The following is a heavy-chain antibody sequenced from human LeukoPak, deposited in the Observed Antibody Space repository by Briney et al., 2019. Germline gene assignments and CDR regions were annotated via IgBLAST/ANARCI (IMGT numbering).Heavy chain of an antibody. J-gene: IGHJ4*02. CDR3: ARDSRGRLHNFGQIY. Sequence: PGGSLRLSCAASGFTFSSYAMHWVRQAPGKGLEWVAVISYDGSNKYYADSVKGRFTISRDNSKNTLYLQMNSLRAEDTAVYYCARDSRGRLHNFGQIYWGQGTLVTVSS. CDR1: GFTFSSYA. CDR2: ISYDGSNK. D-gene: IGHD3-22*01. V-gene: IGHV3-30*04.